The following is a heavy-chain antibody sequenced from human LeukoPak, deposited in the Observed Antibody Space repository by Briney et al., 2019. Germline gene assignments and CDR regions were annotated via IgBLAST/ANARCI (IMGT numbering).Heavy chain of an antibody. CDR3: ARDHEISGSFRY. CDR1: GFTFSNYW. D-gene: IGHD1-26*01. CDR2: INSDGSST. V-gene: IGHV3-74*01. Sequence: GGSLRLSCAASGFTFSNYWMHWVRQAPGKGLVWVSRINSDGSSTTYADSVKGRFTISRDNAKNTLYLQVNSLRADDTAVYYCARDHEISGSFRYWGQGTLVTVSS. J-gene: IGHJ4*02.